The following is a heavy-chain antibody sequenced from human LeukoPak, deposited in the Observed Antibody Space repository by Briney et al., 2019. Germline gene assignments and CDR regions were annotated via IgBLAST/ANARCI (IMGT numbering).Heavy chain of an antibody. CDR1: GYTFTNYG. Sequence: AASVKVSCKASGYTFTNYGISWVRQAPGQGLEWMGGIIPIFGTANYAQKFQGRVTITADESTSTAYMELSSLRSEDTAVYYCARVAAHNWFDPWGQGTLVTVSS. D-gene: IGHD6-13*01. CDR2: IIPIFGTA. V-gene: IGHV1-69*13. CDR3: ARVAAHNWFDP. J-gene: IGHJ5*02.